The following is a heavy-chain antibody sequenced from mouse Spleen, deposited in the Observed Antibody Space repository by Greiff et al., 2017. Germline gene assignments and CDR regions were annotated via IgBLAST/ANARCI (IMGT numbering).Heavy chain of an antibody. D-gene: IGHD2-3*01. CDR3: ARDDGYHGGFAY. CDR2: INPGSGGT. V-gene: IGHV1-54*01. J-gene: IGHJ3*01. Sequence: VQLVESGAELVRPGTSVKVSCKASGYAFTNYLIEWVKQRPGQGLEWIGVINPGSGGTNYNEKFKGKATLTADKSSSTAYMQLSSLTSDDSAVYFCARDDGYHGGFAYWGQGTLVTVSA. CDR1: GYAFTNYL.